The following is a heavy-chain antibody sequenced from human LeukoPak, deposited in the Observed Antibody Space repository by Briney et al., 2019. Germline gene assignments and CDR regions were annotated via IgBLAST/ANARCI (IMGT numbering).Heavy chain of an antibody. J-gene: IGHJ5*02. D-gene: IGHD3-10*01. CDR1: GGSFSGYY. CDR3: ARGTLYYYGSGSHSNWFDP. CDR2: INHSGST. V-gene: IGHV4-34*01. Sequence: SETLSLTCAVYGGSFSGYYWSWIRQPPGKGLEWIGEINHSGSTNYNPSLKSRVTISVDTSENQFSLKLSSVTAADTAVYYCARGTLYYYGSGSHSNWFDPWGQGTLVTVSS.